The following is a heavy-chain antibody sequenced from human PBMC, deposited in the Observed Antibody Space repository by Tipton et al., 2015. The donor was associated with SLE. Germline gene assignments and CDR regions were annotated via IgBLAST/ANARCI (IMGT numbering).Heavy chain of an antibody. Sequence: TLSLTCTVSGGSISSHYWSWIRQPAGKGLEGIGHIYTSGSTNYNPSLKSRVTISVDTSKNQFSLKLSSVTAADTAVYYCAREGVPSYYFDYWGQGTLVTVSS. CDR1: GGSISSHY. V-gene: IGHV4-4*07. CDR3: AREGVPSYYFDY. J-gene: IGHJ4*02. D-gene: IGHD2-8*01. CDR2: IYTSGST.